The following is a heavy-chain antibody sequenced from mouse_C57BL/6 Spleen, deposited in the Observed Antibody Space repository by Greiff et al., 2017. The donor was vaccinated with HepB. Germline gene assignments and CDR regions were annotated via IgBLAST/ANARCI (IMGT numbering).Heavy chain of an antibody. CDR3: ASFYYSNYAYYFDD. D-gene: IGHD2-5*01. J-gene: IGHJ2*01. V-gene: IGHV1-69*01. Sequence: QVQLQQPGAELVMPGASVKLSCKASGYTFTSYWMHWVKQRPGQGLEWIGEIDPSDSYTNYNQKFKGKSTLTVDKSSSTAYMQLSSLTSEDSAVYYCASFYYSNYAYYFDDWGQGTTLTVSS. CDR2: IDPSDSYT. CDR1: GYTFTSYW.